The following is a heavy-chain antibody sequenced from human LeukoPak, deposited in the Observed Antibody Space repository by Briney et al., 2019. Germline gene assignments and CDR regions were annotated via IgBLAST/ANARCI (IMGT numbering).Heavy chain of an antibody. J-gene: IGHJ4*02. Sequence: SETLSLTCTVSGGSISSSSYYWSWIRQPPGKGLEWIGEINHSGSTNYNPSLKSRVTISVDTSKNQFSLKLSSVTAADTAVYYCARQPYKYQYGDYWGQGTLVTVSS. CDR1: GGSISSSSYY. CDR3: ARQPYKYQYGDY. V-gene: IGHV4-39*07. D-gene: IGHD2-2*01. CDR2: INHSGST.